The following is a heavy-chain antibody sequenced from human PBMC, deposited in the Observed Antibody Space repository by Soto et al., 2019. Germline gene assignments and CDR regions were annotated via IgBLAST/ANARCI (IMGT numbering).Heavy chain of an antibody. CDR3: ARLWAGRHLDY. Sequence: QLQLQESGPGLVKPSETLSLTCTVSGGSISSSSYYWGWIRQPPGKGLEWIGSIYYSGSTYYNPSLKSRVTISVDTSKNQFSLKLSSVTAADTAVYYCARLWAGRHLDYWGQGTLVTVSS. D-gene: IGHD1-26*01. J-gene: IGHJ4*02. CDR2: IYYSGST. CDR1: GGSISSSSYY. V-gene: IGHV4-39*01.